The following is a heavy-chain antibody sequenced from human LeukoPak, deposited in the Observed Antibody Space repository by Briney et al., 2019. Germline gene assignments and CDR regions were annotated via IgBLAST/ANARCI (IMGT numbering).Heavy chain of an antibody. D-gene: IGHD3-10*01. V-gene: IGHV3-21*01. Sequence: GGSLRLSCAASGFTFSSYSMNWVRQAPGKGLEWVSSISSSSYIYYADSVKGRFTISRDNAKNSLYLQMNSLRAEDTAVYYCARKNDYYGSGSYYNDYWGQGTLVTVSS. CDR1: GFTFSSYS. CDR2: ISSSSYI. CDR3: ARKNDYYGSGSYYNDY. J-gene: IGHJ4*02.